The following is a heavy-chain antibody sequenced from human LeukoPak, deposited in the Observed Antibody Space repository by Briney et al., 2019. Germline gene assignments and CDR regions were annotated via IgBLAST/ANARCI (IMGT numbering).Heavy chain of an antibody. V-gene: IGHV3-33*03. CDR1: GFTFSGYG. CDR2: IWYDGSNK. D-gene: IGHD2-21*01. J-gene: IGHJ4*02. CDR3: AKDSAYGPPGY. Sequence: GGSLRLSCAASGFTFSGYGMHGVRQAPGKGLEWGAVIWYDGSNKYYADYVKGRFTISRDNSKNTLYLQMNSLRAEDTAVYYCAKDSAYGPPGYWGQGTLVTVSS.